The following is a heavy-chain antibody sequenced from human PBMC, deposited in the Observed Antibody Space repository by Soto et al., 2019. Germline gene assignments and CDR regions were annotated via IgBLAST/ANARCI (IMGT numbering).Heavy chain of an antibody. CDR3: ARDNSATVSPGYYYYYYGMDV. CDR1: GYTFTGYY. J-gene: IGHJ6*02. V-gene: IGHV1-2*04. D-gene: IGHD4-17*01. Sequence: GASVKVSCTASGYTFTGYYMHWVRQAPGQGLEWMGWINPNSGGTNYAQKFQGWVTMTRDTSISTAYMELSRLRSDDTAVYYCARDNSATVSPGYYYYYYGMDVWGQGTTVTVSS. CDR2: INPNSGGT.